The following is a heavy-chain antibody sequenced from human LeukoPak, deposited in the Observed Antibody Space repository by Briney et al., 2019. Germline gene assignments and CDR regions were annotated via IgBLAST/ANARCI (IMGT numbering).Heavy chain of an antibody. CDR3: ARENWDIVAIPMDV. Sequence: GGSLRLSCEASGFRFSASSMNWVRQAPGKGLERIFYISSSSSAIYYADSVRGRFVISRDNAKDSLYLQMNSLRAEDTAVYYCARENWDIVAIPMDVWGKGTTVTVSS. CDR2: ISSSSSAI. J-gene: IGHJ6*04. V-gene: IGHV3-48*01. D-gene: IGHD5-12*01. CDR1: GFRFSASS.